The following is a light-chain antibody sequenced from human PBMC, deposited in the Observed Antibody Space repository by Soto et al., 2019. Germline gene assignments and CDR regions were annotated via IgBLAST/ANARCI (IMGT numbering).Light chain of an antibody. CDR3: QQSYSPSFT. CDR2: AAS. J-gene: IGKJ3*01. CDR1: QSISSY. V-gene: IGKV1-39*01. Sequence: DIQMTQSPSSLSASVGDRVAITCRASQSISSYLNWYQQKPGKAPNLLIYAASSLESGVPSRFSGSGSGTDFTLTISSLQPEDFATYYCQQSYSPSFTFGPGTKVDIK.